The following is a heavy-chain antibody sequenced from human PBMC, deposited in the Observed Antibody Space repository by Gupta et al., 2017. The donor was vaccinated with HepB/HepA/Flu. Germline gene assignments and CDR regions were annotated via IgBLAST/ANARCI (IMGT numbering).Heavy chain of an antibody. CDR3: ARDQGSGSYLGARWFDP. CDR1: GFTFSSYS. J-gene: IGHJ5*02. D-gene: IGHD1-26*01. CDR2: ISSSSSTI. Sequence: EVQLVESGGGLVQPGGSLRLSCAASGFTFSSYSMTWVRQAPGKGLEWVSYISSSSSTIYYADSVKGRFTISRDNAKNSLYLQMNSLRDEDTAVYYCARDQGSGSYLGARWFDPWGQGTLVTVSS. V-gene: IGHV3-48*02.